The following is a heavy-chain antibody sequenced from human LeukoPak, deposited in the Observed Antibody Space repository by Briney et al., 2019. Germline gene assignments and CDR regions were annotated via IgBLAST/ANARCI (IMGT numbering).Heavy chain of an antibody. Sequence: GGSLRLSCAAFGFTVSNTYMSWVRQAPGKGLEWVSVIYSTGGTFYSDSVKGRFTISRDSSKNTLYLQMNSLRVDDTAVYYCARDSSGPAFWGQGTLVTVSS. CDR3: ARDSSGPAF. J-gene: IGHJ4*02. CDR2: IYSTGGT. D-gene: IGHD6-19*01. CDR1: GFTVSNTY. V-gene: IGHV3-53*01.